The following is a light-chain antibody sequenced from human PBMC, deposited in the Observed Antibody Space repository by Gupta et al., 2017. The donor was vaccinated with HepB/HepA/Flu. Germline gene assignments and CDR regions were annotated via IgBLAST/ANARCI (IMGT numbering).Light chain of an antibody. V-gene: IGKV3-15*01. J-gene: IGKJ4*01. CDR1: QSVSSN. CDR3: QQYNNWPSLT. CDR2: GAS. Sequence: EIVMTQSPATLSASPGERATLSCRASQSVSSNLAWYQQKPGQAPGLLIYGASTRATGIPARFSGSGSGTEFTLTISSLQSEDFAVYYCQQYNNWPSLTFGGGTKVEIK.